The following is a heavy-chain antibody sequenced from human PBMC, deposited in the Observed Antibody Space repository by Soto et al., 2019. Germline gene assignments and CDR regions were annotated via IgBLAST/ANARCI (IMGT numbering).Heavy chain of an antibody. V-gene: IGHV4-59*01. J-gene: IGHJ4*02. CDR1: GVSISSYY. CDR2: IYYSGST. D-gene: IGHD3-10*01. Sequence: SETLSLTCTVSGVSISSYYWSWIRQPPGKGLEWIGYIYYSGSTNYNPSLKSRVTISVDTSKNQFSLKLSSATAADTAVYYCARAPRGNYGYPSYFDYWGQGTLVPVSS. CDR3: ARAPRGNYGYPSYFDY.